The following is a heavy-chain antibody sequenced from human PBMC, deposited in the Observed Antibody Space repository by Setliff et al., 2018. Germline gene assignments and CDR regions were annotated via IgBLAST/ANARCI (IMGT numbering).Heavy chain of an antibody. D-gene: IGHD3-22*01. V-gene: IGHV1-69*10. Sequence: PGASVKVSCKASGGTFSSYAISWVRQAPGQGLEWMGGITPILGIANYAQKFQGRVTITADKSTSTAYMELSSLRSEDTAVYYCARGYYDSSGVQSNAFDIWGQGTMVTVSS. CDR3: ARGYYDSSGVQSNAFDI. CDR2: ITPILGIA. J-gene: IGHJ3*02. CDR1: GGTFSSYA.